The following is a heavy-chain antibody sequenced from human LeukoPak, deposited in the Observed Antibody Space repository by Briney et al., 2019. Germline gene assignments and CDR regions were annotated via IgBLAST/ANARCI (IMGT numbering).Heavy chain of an antibody. Sequence: PGGSLRLSCAASGFTVSSNYMSWVRQAPGKGLEWVSVIYSGGSTYYADSVKGRLTISRDNSKNTLYLQMNSLRAEDTAVYYCARDSFPSYYYDSSGYISWGQGTLVTVSS. CDR2: IYSGGST. J-gene: IGHJ5*02. V-gene: IGHV3-66*01. CDR1: GFTVSSNY. D-gene: IGHD3-22*01. CDR3: ARDSFPSYYYDSSGYIS.